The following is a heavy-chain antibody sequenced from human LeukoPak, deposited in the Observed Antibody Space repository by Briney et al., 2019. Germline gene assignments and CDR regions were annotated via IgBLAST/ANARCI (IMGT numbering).Heavy chain of an antibody. J-gene: IGHJ6*02. CDR2: IYPGDSDT. CDR3: ARRAYCSGDCTRHYSYYYSMDV. V-gene: IGHV5-51*01. CDR1: GSSFTSYW. D-gene: IGHD2-21*02. Sequence: GESLKISCKGSGSSFTSYWIGWVRQLPGKALEWMGIIYPGDSDTRYSPSFQGQVTISADKSISTAYLQWSSLKASDTAMYYCARRAYCSGDCTRHYSYYYSMDVWGQGTTVTVSS.